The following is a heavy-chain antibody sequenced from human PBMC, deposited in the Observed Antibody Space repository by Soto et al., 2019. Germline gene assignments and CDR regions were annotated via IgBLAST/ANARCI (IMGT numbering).Heavy chain of an antibody. CDR1: GYSFTGYY. Sequence: ASVNVSCKASGYSFTGYYLHCVRQAPGQGLEWMGWMNPKNGVTKYGQKFQVRLTMTRDTSTSTAYRELSRLQSDDTAVYYCPKEGVIAAPTPYNWFDPWGQVLLVTVSS. J-gene: IGHJ5*02. CDR3: PKEGVIAAPTPYNWFDP. CDR2: MNPKNGVT. V-gene: IGHV1-2*02. D-gene: IGHD2-21*01.